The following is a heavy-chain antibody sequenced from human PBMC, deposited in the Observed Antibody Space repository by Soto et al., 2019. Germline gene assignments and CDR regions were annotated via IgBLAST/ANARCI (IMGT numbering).Heavy chain of an antibody. Sequence: SETLSLTCTVSGGSISSGGYYWSWIRQHPGKGLEWIGYIYYSGSTYYNPSLKSRVTISVDTSKNQFSLKLSSVTAADTAVYYCAREGDSSRPYYFDYWGQGTLVTVSS. D-gene: IGHD6-13*01. J-gene: IGHJ4*02. CDR3: AREGDSSRPYYFDY. CDR1: GGSISSGGYY. CDR2: IYYSGST. V-gene: IGHV4-31*03.